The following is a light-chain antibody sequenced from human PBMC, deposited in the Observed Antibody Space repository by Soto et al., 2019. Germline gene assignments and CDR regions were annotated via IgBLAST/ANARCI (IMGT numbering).Light chain of an antibody. CDR2: RAS. CDR1: QNIYYN. CDR3: LQYHNLWA. V-gene: IGKV3-15*01. J-gene: IGKJ1*01. Sequence: ILMTQSPATVSVSPGESATLSCRASQNIYYNVAWYQQRPGQAPRLLIYRASTRAPRVPARFSGSGSGTEFTLSISSLQPEDFTVYSCLQYHNLWAFGQGTKVEI.